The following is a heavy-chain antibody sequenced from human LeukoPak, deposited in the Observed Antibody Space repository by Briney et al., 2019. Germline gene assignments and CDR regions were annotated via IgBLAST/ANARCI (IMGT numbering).Heavy chain of an antibody. CDR2: LSAYTGGK. J-gene: IGHJ4*02. CDR1: GYNLTTYG. V-gene: IGHV1-18*01. CDR3: ARELYNLASDH. Sequence: ASVKVSCKASGYNLTTYGMNWVRQAPGQGLEWIGWLSAYTGGKNYAQDFQGRVTLTTDRSTSTAYMELRSLRSDDTAVYYCARELYNLASDHWGQGTLVIVSS. D-gene: IGHD1-1*01.